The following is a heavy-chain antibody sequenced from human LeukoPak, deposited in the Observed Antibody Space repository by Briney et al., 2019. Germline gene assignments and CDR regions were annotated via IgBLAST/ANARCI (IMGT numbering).Heavy chain of an antibody. Sequence: ASVKVSCKASGYTFTGYYMHWVRQAPGQGLEWMGWINPNSGGTNYAQKFQGRVTMTRDTSISTAYMELSRLRSDDTAVYYCGGGAYYYDGSGYILGRGFDIWGKGTMVTVS. D-gene: IGHD3-22*01. J-gene: IGHJ3*02. V-gene: IGHV1-2*02. CDR1: GYTFTGYY. CDR3: GGGAYYYDGSGYILGRGFDI. CDR2: INPNSGGT.